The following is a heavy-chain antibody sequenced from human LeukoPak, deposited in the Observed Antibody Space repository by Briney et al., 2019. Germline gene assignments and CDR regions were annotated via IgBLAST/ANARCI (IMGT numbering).Heavy chain of an antibody. J-gene: IGHJ6*02. V-gene: IGHV3-7*01. CDR1: GFTFSDSW. Sequence: GGSLRLSCPASGFTFSDSWMSWVRQAPGKGLAWVANMNQDGSAKGYVDSVKGRFTISRDNARNSLYLQMSSLRPEDTAVYYCATYTHWVAGDVWGQGTTVTVSS. CDR2: MNQDGSAK. CDR3: ATYTHWVAGDV. D-gene: IGHD3-16*01.